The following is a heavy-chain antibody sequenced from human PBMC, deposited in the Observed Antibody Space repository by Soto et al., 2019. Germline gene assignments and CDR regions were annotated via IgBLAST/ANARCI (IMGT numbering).Heavy chain of an antibody. Sequence: ASETLSLTCAVYGESFSGYYWSWIRQPPGKGLEWIGEIHDSGSTNYNPSLKSRLIISVDTSRNQFSLKLSSVTAADTAVYYCARGVRSPSSWYSDYWGQGTLVTVSS. CDR3: ARGVRSPSSWYSDY. CDR1: GESFSGYY. J-gene: IGHJ4*02. CDR2: IHDSGST. D-gene: IGHD6-13*01. V-gene: IGHV4-34*01.